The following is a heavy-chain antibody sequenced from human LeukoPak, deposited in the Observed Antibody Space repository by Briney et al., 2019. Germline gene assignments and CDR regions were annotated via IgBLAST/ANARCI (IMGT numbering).Heavy chain of an antibody. Sequence: PGGSLRLSCAASGFTFSTYGMHWVRQAPGKGLEWVAVITNDGNYEKYADAVRGRFTISRDNSKNTLYLQMNSLSAKDTAVYYCARDSITGDNSLDFWGRETLVTVSS. J-gene: IGHJ4*02. V-gene: IGHV3-33*05. CDR3: ARDSITGDNSLDF. D-gene: IGHD7-27*01. CDR1: GFTFSTYG. CDR2: ITNDGNYE.